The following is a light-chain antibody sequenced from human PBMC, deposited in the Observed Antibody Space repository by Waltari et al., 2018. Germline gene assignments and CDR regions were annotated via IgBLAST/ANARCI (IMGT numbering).Light chain of an antibody. J-gene: IGLJ1*01. Sequence: SDELTQPPSVSVSPGQPARITCSGEILSTEYAYWYQHKPGQAPVLVIYKDSERPSGIPDRFSGSSSGTTVTLTISAVQAEDEAAYYCQSTDASETFVFGTGTTVTVL. V-gene: IGLV3-25*03. CDR3: QSTDASETFV. CDR2: KDS. CDR1: ILSTEY.